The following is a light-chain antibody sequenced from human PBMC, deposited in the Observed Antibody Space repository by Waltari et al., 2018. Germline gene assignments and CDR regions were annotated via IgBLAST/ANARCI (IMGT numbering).Light chain of an antibody. V-gene: IGLV1-51*01. Sequence: QSVLTQPPSVSAAPGQKVTISCSGISSNIGNNNNYVSWYQQFPVTAPKLLIYDNNQRPPGMPDRFSASRSGTSATLGITGLQTGDEADYYCGTWDSSLSAYVFGTGTKVTVL. CDR1: SSNIGNNNNY. J-gene: IGLJ1*01. CDR2: DNN. CDR3: GTWDSSLSAYV.